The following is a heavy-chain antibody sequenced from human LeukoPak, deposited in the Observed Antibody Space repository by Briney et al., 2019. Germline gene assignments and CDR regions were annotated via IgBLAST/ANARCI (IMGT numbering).Heavy chain of an antibody. J-gene: IGHJ5*02. CDR2: IYYSGST. D-gene: IGHD6-13*01. CDR1: GGSVSSGSYY. V-gene: IGHV4-61*01. Sequence: SETLSLTCTVSGGSVSSGSYYWSWIRQPPGKGLEWIGYIYYSGSTNYNPSLKSRVTISVDTSKDQFSLKLSSVTAADTAVYYCARVIQQLGLYNWFDPRGQGTLVTVSS. CDR3: ARVIQQLGLYNWFDP.